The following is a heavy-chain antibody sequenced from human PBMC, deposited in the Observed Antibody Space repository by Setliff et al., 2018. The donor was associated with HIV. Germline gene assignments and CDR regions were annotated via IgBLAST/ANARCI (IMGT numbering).Heavy chain of an antibody. J-gene: IGHJ4*02. CDR1: GDTFTTYA. CDR2: MNPNNGNT. CDR3: ARGKVLRGNILYY. V-gene: IGHV1-8*03. D-gene: IGHD2-8*01. Sequence: ASVKVSCKASGDTFTTYALHWVRQAPGQRLEGMGWMNPNNGNTGYAQKFQGRVTITRNTSISTAYMDLSSLRSEDTAVYYCARGKVLRGNILYYWGQGTLSTVSS.